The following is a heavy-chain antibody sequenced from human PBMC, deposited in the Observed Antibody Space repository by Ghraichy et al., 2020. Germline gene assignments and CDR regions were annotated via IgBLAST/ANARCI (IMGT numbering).Heavy chain of an antibody. D-gene: IGHD3-10*01. Sequence: GGSLRLSCAASGFTFSSYAMSWVRQAPGKGLEWVSTISGSGGSTYYADSVKGRFTISRDNSKNTLYLQMNSLRVEDTAVYYCAKGQYYHGSGSYSDYWGQGTLVTVSS. V-gene: IGHV3-23*01. CDR1: GFTFSSYA. CDR2: ISGSGGST. J-gene: IGHJ4*02. CDR3: AKGQYYHGSGSYSDY.